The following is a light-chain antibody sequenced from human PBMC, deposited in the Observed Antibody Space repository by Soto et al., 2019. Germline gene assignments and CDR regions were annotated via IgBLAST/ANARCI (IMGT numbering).Light chain of an antibody. Sequence: DIQMTQSPSSLSASVGDRVTITCQASQDISNYLNWYQQKPGKAPKLLIYSASNLATGVPSRFSGSGSGTDVTFHSNSLQPKDIATYYCQQYDNLPPCTFGHGTRLEIK. J-gene: IGKJ5*01. CDR2: SAS. CDR1: QDISNY. CDR3: QQYDNLPPCT. V-gene: IGKV1-33*01.